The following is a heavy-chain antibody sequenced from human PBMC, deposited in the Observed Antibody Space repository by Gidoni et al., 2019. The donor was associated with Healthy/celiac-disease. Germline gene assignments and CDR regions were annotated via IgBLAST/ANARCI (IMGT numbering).Heavy chain of an antibody. Sequence: EVQLVESGGGLVQPGGSLRLSCEASGFTVSSNYMSWVRQAPGKGLEWVSVIYSGGSTYYADSVKGRFTISRDNSKNTLYLQMNSLRAEDTAVYYCARDGAGERWLQWYYFDYWGQGTLVTVSS. J-gene: IGHJ4*02. V-gene: IGHV3-66*01. CDR1: GFTVSSNY. D-gene: IGHD5-12*01. CDR2: IYSGGST. CDR3: ARDGAGERWLQWYYFDY.